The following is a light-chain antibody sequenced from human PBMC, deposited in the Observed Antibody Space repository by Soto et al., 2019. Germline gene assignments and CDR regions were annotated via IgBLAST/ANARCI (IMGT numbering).Light chain of an antibody. CDR2: AAS. J-gene: IGKJ5*01. V-gene: IGKV1-39*01. CDR1: QSISSY. CDR3: QQSYSTPRVT. Sequence: DIQMTQSPSSLSASVGDRVTITCRASQSISSYLNWYQQKPGKAPKLLIYAASSLQSGVPSRFSGSGSGTDFTLTISRLQPEDFATYYCQQSYSTPRVTFGQGTRLE.